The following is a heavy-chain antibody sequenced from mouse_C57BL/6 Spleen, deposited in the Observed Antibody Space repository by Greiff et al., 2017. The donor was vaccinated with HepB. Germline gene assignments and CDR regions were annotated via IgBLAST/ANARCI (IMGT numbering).Heavy chain of an antibody. V-gene: IGHV5-9-1*02. J-gene: IGHJ1*03. CDR1: GFTFSSYA. CDR2: ISSGGDYI. CDR3: TREGGSSDVGWYFDV. D-gene: IGHD1-1*01. Sequence: EVMLVESGEGLVKPGGSLKLSCAASGFTFSSYAMSWVRQTPEKRLEWVAYISSGGDYIYYADTVKGRFTISRDNARNTLYLQMSSLKSEDTAMYYCTREGGSSDVGWYFDVWGTGTTVTVSS.